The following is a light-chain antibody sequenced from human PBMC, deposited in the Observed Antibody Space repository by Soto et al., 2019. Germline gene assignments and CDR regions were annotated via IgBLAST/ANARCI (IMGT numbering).Light chain of an antibody. V-gene: IGKV3-20*01. CDR3: QQYGSSPKT. CDR1: QSVSSSY. J-gene: IGKJ2*01. CDR2: GAS. Sequence: EIVLTQSPGTPSLSPGERVTLSCRASQSVSSSYLAWYQQKPGQAPRLLIYGASSRATGIPDRFSGSGSGTDFTLTISRLEPEDFAVYYCQQYGSSPKTFGQGTKLEIK.